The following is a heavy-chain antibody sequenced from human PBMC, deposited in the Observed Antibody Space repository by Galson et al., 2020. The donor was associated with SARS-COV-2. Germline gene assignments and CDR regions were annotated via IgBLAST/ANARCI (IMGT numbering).Heavy chain of an antibody. J-gene: IGHJ4*02. CDR3: ARGIRFLEWLYFDY. Sequence: SETLSLTCAVYGGSFSGYYWSWIRQPPGKGLEWIGEINHSGSTNYNPSLKSRVTISVDTSKNQFSLKLSSVTAADTAVYYCARGIRFLEWLYFDYWGQGTLVTVSS. V-gene: IGHV4-34*01. CDR2: INHSGST. CDR1: GGSFSGYY. D-gene: IGHD3-3*01.